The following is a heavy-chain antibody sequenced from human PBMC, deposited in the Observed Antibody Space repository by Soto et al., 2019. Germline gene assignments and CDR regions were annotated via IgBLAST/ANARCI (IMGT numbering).Heavy chain of an antibody. V-gene: IGHV3-23*01. CDR3: AKDRRRHSSGVADY. CDR1: GFTFSSYA. Sequence: GGSLRLSCAASGFTFSSYAMNWVRQAPGKGLEWGSGISDSGGNTYYADSAKGRFTISRDHSKNTLYLQMHSLRAEDTALYYCAKDRRRHSSGVADYWGQGPLVTVSS. CDR2: ISDSGGNT. D-gene: IGHD6-19*01. J-gene: IGHJ4*02.